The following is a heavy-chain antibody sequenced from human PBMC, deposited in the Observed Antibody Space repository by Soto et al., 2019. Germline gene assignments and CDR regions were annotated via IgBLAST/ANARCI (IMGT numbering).Heavy chain of an antibody. CDR2: IIPIFGTA. V-gene: IGHV1-69*06. J-gene: IGHJ6*02. CDR3: ARGRRDYYYYGMDV. CDR1: GGTFSSYA. Sequence: SVKVSCKASGGTFSSYAISWVRQAPGQGLEWMGGIIPIFGTANYAQKFQGRVTITADKSTSTAYMELSSLRSEDTAVYYCARGRRDYYYYGMDVWGQGTTVTVSS.